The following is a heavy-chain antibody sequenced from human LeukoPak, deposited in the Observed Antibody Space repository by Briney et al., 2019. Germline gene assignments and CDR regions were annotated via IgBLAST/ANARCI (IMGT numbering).Heavy chain of an antibody. V-gene: IGHV1-18*01. J-gene: IGHJ4*02. CDR3: ARDPPTLPLWFGEFPLDY. CDR2: ISAYNGNT. Sequence: ASVKVSCKASGYTFTSYGISCVRQAPGLGLEWMGWISAYNGNTNYAQKLQGRVTMTTDTSTSTAYMELRSLRSDDTAVYYCARDPPTLPLWFGEFPLDYWGQGTLVTVSS. CDR1: GYTFTSYG. D-gene: IGHD3-10*01.